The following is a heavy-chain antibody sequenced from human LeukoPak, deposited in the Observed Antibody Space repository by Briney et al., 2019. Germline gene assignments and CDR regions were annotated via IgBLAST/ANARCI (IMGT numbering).Heavy chain of an antibody. J-gene: IGHJ4*02. Sequence: GGSLRLSCAASGFTFSSYGMNWVRQAPGKGLEWVASIRSDGSDKKYADSVKGLFTISRDNSKSTLNLQMNSLRPEDTAVYYCAKSQVTGWYDFDYWGQGTLVIVSS. D-gene: IGHD6-19*01. CDR3: AKSQVTGWYDFDY. CDR1: GFTFSSYG. V-gene: IGHV3-30*02. CDR2: IRSDGSDK.